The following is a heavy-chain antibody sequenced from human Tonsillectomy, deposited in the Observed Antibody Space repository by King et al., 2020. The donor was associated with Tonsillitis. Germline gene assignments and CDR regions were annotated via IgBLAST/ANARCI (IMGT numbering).Heavy chain of an antibody. CDR3: ARVGRAFHSYIFLQS. CDR1: GITLSTYW. V-gene: IGHV3-7*01. Sequence: VQRVESGGDLVQPGGSLRLSCSAAGITLSTYWMNWVRQAPGKGLEWGASINQDGRDKKYVDSVKGRFNISRDNAKNSLYLQMTSLRAEDSAVYYCARVGRAFHSYIFLQSWGQGALVTVSS. J-gene: IGHJ5*02. CDR2: INQDGRDK. D-gene: IGHD2/OR15-2a*01.